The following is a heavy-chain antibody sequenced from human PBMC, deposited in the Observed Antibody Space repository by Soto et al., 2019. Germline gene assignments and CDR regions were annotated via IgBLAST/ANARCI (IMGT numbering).Heavy chain of an antibody. V-gene: IGHV3-53*01. CDR3: ASRTWDLGGFDP. CDR1: GFTVYSNY. CDR2: LYSGGRT. J-gene: IGHJ5*02. D-gene: IGHD3-10*01. Sequence: GGSLRLSCAVSGFTVYSNYMSWVRQPPGKGLEWVSVLYSGGRTDYADSVQGRFTISRDNSKNTVYLQMNRLRAEDTAVYYCASRTWDLGGFDPWGQGTLVTVSS.